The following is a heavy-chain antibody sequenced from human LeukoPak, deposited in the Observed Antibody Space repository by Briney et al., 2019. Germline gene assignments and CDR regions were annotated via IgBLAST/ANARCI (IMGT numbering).Heavy chain of an antibody. J-gene: IGHJ4*02. V-gene: IGHV3-23*01. CDR2: ISGSGGTT. D-gene: IGHD3-16*02. CDR1: GFTFSSYG. CDR3: TGRRRLSPPY. Sequence: GGSLRLSCAASGFTFSSYGMSRVRQAPGKGLEWVSAISGSGGTTYYADSVKGRFTISRDNSKNTLYLQMNSLRAEDTAVYYCTGRRRLSPPYWGQGTLVTVSS.